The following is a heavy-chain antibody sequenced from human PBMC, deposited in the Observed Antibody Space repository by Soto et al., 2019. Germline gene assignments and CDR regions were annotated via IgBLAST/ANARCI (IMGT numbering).Heavy chain of an antibody. CDR3: TRDVGGV. CDR2: SANKANSYTT. V-gene: IGHV3-72*01. D-gene: IGHD3-10*01. J-gene: IGHJ6*02. Sequence: EVQLVESGGDLVQPGGSLRLSCAASGFTLSDHYVDWVRQAPGKGLEWVGRSANKANSYTTQYAAAVKGRFTISRSDSENSLYMQMNCLRTEDTALYFCTRDVGGVWGQGTTVTVSS. CDR1: GFTLSDHY.